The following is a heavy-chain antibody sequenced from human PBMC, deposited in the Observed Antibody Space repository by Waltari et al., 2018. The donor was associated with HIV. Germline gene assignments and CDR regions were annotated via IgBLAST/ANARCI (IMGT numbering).Heavy chain of an antibody. D-gene: IGHD5-12*01. Sequence: QGQLVESGGGVVQPGKSLKLSCGASGFTFRSYALHWVRQAPGKGLHGPGRISYDGQKTYFADSVKGRFNMSRDNFKSTLFLQINSLKSDDTAVYYCARDFAPTGPTVDNTESSPAFWGRGTQITVS. V-gene: IGHV3-30*01. J-gene: IGHJ4*02. CDR1: GFTFRSYA. CDR2: ISYDGQKT. CDR3: ARDFAPTGPTVDNTESSPAF.